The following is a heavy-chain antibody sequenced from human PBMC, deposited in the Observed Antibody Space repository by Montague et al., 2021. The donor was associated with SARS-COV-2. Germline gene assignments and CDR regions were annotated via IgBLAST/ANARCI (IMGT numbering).Heavy chain of an antibody. V-gene: IGHV4-39*01. CDR2: VYYSGST. CDR3: ARLGFVELWLNLGWFDP. CDR1: GDSIRSSGYY. Sequence: SETLSLTCSVSGDSIRSSGYYWGWIRQLPGKGLEWIGTVYYSGSTNYNPSLKSRVTMPVDTSKNQFSLELRSVTAADTAVYYCARLGFVELWLNLGWFDPWGQGTLVTVPS. D-gene: IGHD3-16*02. J-gene: IGHJ5*02.